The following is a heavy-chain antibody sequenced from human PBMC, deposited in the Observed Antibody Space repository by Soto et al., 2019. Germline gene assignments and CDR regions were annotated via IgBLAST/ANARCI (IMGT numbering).Heavy chain of an antibody. V-gene: IGHV3-23*01. J-gene: IGHJ6*02. CDR3: ARAYSSNFYYYYGMDV. CDR1: GFSFSNYA. Sequence: GGSLRLSCAASGFSFSNYAINWVRQAPGKGLEWVSGISGGGGTTYYADSVKGRFTISRDNSKNTLYLQMNSLRAEDTAVYYCARAYSSNFYYYYGMDVWGQGTTVTVSS. D-gene: IGHD6-13*01. CDR2: ISGGGGTT.